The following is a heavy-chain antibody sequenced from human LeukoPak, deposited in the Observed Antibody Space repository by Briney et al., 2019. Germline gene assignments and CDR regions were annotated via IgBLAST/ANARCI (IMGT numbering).Heavy chain of an antibody. CDR1: GGSISSSSYY. Sequence: SETLSLTCTVSGGSISSSSYYWGWIRQPPGKGLEWIGSIYYSGSTYCNPSLKSRVTISVDTSKNQFSLKLSSVTAADTAVYYCASTYYYDSSGHYWGQGTLVTVSS. J-gene: IGHJ4*02. CDR2: IYYSGST. CDR3: ASTYYYDSSGHY. D-gene: IGHD3-22*01. V-gene: IGHV4-39*07.